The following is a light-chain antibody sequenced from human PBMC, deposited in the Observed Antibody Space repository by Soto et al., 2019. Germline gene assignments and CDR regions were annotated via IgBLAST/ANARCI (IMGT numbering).Light chain of an antibody. V-gene: IGLV2-14*01. CDR3: NSHTSGDFRV. Sequence: QSALTQPASVSGSPGQSITISCTGTSSDVGRYNHVSWYQHHPGKAPKLLISEVSKLPSGVSNRFSGSKSDYTASLTISGLQAEDEADYYCNSHTSGDFRVFGTGTKLTVL. J-gene: IGLJ1*01. CDR2: EVS. CDR1: SSDVGRYNH.